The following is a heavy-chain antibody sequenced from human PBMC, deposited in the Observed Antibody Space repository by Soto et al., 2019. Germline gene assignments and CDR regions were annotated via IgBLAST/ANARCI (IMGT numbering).Heavy chain of an antibody. CDR2: ISAYNGNT. CDR3: ARDGTIFGVVISKTYGMDV. V-gene: IGHV1-18*01. D-gene: IGHD3-3*01. CDR1: GYTFTSYG. Sequence: ASVKASCKASGYTFTSYGISWVRQAPGQGLEWMGWISAYNGNTNYAQKLQGRVTMTTDTSTSTAYMELRSLRSDDTAVYYCARDGTIFGVVISKTYGMDVWGQGTTVTVSS. J-gene: IGHJ6*02.